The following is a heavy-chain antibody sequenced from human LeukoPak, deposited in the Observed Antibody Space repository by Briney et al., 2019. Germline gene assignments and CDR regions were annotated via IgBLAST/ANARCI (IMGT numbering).Heavy chain of an antibody. CDR2: ISGNGGST. Sequence: QPGGSLRLSCAASGFTFSNSAMSWVRQAPGKGLEWVSAISGNGGSTCYADSVKGRFTISRDNSKNTLYLQMSSLRAEDTAVYYCAKISTWTVFDYWGQGTLVTVSS. CDR3: AKISTWTVFDY. J-gene: IGHJ4*02. CDR1: GFTFSNSA. D-gene: IGHD6-13*01. V-gene: IGHV3-23*01.